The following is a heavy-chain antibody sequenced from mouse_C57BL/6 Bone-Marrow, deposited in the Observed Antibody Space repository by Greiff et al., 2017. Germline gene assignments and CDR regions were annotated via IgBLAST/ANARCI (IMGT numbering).Heavy chain of an antibody. V-gene: IGHV1-55*01. D-gene: IGHD2-3*01. CDR3: ARSLYDGYYTWFAY. J-gene: IGHJ3*01. CDR2: IYPGSGST. CDR1: GYTFTSYW. Sequence: VKLMESGAELVKPGASVKMSCKASGYTFTSYWITWVKQRPGQGLEWIGDIYPGSGSTNYNEKFKSKATLTVDTSSSTAYMQLSSLTSEDSAVYYCARSLYDGYYTWFAYWGQGTLVTVSA.